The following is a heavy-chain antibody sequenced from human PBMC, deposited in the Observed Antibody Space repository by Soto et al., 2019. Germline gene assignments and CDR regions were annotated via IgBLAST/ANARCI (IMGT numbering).Heavy chain of an antibody. Sequence: SGFTFSSYAMHWVRPAPGKGLEWVAVISYDGSNKYYADSVKGRFTISRDNSKNTLYLQMNSLRAEDTAVYYCARDSNDYGDYKARYYYGMDVWGQGTTVTVSS. CDR1: GFTFSSYA. CDR3: ARDSNDYGDYKARYYYGMDV. CDR2: ISYDGSNK. V-gene: IGHV3-30-3*01. D-gene: IGHD4-17*01. J-gene: IGHJ6*02.